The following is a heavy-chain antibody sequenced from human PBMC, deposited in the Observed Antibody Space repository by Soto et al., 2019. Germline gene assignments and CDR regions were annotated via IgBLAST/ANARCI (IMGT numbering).Heavy chain of an antibody. J-gene: IGHJ5*02. CDR2: IYYSGST. D-gene: IGHD3-22*01. CDR1: GGSISRSSYY. Sequence: PSETLSLTCTVSGGSISRSSYYWGWIRQPPGKGLEWIGYIYYSGSTNYNPSLKSRVTISVDTSKNQFSLKMSSVTAADTAVYYCERDPQPWRSSGFFDPWGQGTMVTVSS. CDR3: ERDPQPWRSSGFFDP. V-gene: IGHV4-61*01.